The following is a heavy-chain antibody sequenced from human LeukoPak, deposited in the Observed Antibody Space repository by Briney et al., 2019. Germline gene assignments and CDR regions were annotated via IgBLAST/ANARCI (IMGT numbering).Heavy chain of an antibody. CDR1: GFIFGDYG. V-gene: IGHV3-49*04. J-gene: IGHJ6*03. Sequence: GGSLRLSCITSGFIFGDYGMTWVSQAQGKGLDSISVMRTKAYGGKTEHAASVKGRFTISRDDSLSIAYLQMNSLRTEDTAVYYCTRDFRDCSSGSCYNYYYYMDVWGKGTTVTVSS. D-gene: IGHD2-15*01. CDR3: TRDFRDCSSGSCYNYYYYMDV. CDR2: MRTKAYGGKT.